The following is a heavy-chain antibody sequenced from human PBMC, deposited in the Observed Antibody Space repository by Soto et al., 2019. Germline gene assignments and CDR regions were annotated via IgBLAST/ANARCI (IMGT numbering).Heavy chain of an antibody. J-gene: IGHJ6*02. V-gene: IGHV4-30-2*01. Sequence: SETLSLTCAVSGGSISSGGYSWSWIRQPPGKGLEWIGYIYHSGSTYYNPSLKSRVTISVDRSKNQFSLKLSSVTAADTAVYYCARAPIGYYDSSGYYYYYYYGMDVWGQGTTVTVSS. D-gene: IGHD3-22*01. CDR3: ARAPIGYYDSSGYYYYYYYGMDV. CDR2: IYHSGST. CDR1: GGSISSGGYS.